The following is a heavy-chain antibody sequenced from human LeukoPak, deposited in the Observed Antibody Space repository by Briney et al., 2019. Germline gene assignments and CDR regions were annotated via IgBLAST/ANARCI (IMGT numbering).Heavy chain of an antibody. CDR1: GDSISSSSYY. D-gene: IGHD7-27*01. CDR3: AKGPTGVSYYFDY. V-gene: IGHV4-39*01. J-gene: IGHJ4*02. CDR2: TFYSGSS. Sequence: SETLSLTCTVSGDSISSSSYYWDWLRQPPGKGLEWIGSTFYSGSSYYNPSLKSRVTISVDTSKNQFSLKLSSVTAADTAVYYCAKGPTGVSYYFDYWGQGTLVTVSS.